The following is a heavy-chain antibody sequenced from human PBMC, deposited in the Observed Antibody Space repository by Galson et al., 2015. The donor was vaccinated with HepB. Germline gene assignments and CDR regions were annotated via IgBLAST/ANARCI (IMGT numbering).Heavy chain of an antibody. CDR1: GYTFTSYA. V-gene: IGHV1-3*01. J-gene: IGHJ3*02. D-gene: IGHD2-2*01. CDR3: AEELGYCSSTSCRTRNDAFDI. CDR2: INAGNGNT. Sequence: SVKVSCKASGYTFTSYAMHWVRQAPGQRLEWMGWINAGNGNTKYSQKFQGRVTITRDTSASTAYMELSSLRSEDTAVYYCAEELGYCSSTSCRTRNDAFDIWGQGTMVTVSS.